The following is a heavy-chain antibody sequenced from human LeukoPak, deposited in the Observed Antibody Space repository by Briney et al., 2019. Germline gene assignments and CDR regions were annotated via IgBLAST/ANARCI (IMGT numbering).Heavy chain of an antibody. D-gene: IGHD4-23*01. CDR3: ARGCEMPSTVVTYFDY. CDR2: INHSGST. J-gene: IGHJ4*02. Sequence: PSETLSLACAVYGGSFSGYYWSGIRHPPGKGLEWIGEINHSGSTNYNPSLKSRVTISVDTSKNQFSLKLSSVTAADTAVHYCARGCEMPSTVVTYFDYWGQGTLVTVSS. CDR1: GGSFSGYY. V-gene: IGHV4-34*01.